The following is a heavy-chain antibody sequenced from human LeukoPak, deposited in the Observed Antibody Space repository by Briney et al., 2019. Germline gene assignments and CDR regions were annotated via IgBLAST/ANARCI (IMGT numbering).Heavy chain of an antibody. D-gene: IGHD1-26*01. CDR1: GFTFSSYA. J-gene: IGHJ4*02. CDR2: ISYDGSNK. CDR3: ARDPSIRVDSGSYFDY. Sequence: GGSLRLSCAASGFTFSSYAMHWVRQAPGKGLEWVAVISYDGSNKYYADSVKGRFTISRDNSKNTLYLQMNSLRAEDTAVYYCARDPSIRVDSGSYFDYRGQGTLVTVSS. V-gene: IGHV3-30*01.